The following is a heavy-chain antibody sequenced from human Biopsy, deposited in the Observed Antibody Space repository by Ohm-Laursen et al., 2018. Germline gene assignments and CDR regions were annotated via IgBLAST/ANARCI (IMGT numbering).Heavy chain of an antibody. D-gene: IGHD3-10*01. CDR1: GGTFTNYA. J-gene: IGHJ5*02. CDR2: IIPIFQTT. V-gene: IGHV1-69*06. Sequence: SSVKVSCKVSGGTFTNYAISWVRLAPGHGLEFVGGIIPIFQTTHYAQSFQGRVTIVADKSTSTAYMELNSLRSDDTAIYYCATVRGLVWFGELIAWGQGTLVTVSS. CDR3: ATVRGLVWFGELIA.